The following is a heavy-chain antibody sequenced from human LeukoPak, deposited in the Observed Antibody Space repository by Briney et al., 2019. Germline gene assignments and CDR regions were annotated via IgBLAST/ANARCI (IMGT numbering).Heavy chain of an antibody. CDR2: IYHSGST. CDR1: GHSISSGYY. V-gene: IGHV4-38-2*02. D-gene: IGHD3-3*01. J-gene: IGHJ3*02. CDR3: ARGYYDFWSGYTPDAFDI. Sequence: SETLSLTCTVSGHSISSGYYWGWIRQPPGKGLEWIGSIYHSGSTYYNPSLKSRVTISVDTSKNQFSLKLSSVTAADTAVYYCARGYYDFWSGYTPDAFDIWGQGTMVTVSS.